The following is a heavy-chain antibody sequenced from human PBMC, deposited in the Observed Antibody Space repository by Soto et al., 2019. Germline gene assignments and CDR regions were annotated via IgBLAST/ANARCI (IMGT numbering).Heavy chain of an antibody. V-gene: IGHV1-69*02. J-gene: IGHJ6*02. CDR1: GGTFSSYT. CDR2: IIPILGIA. Sequence: VQLVQSGAEVKKPGSSVKVSCKASGGTFSSYTISWVRQAPGQGLEWMGRIIPILGIANYAQKFQGRVTITADKSTSTAYMELSSLRSEDTAVYYCARATTMVRGVDYYYYGMDVWGQGTTVTVSS. D-gene: IGHD3-10*01. CDR3: ARATTMVRGVDYYYYGMDV.